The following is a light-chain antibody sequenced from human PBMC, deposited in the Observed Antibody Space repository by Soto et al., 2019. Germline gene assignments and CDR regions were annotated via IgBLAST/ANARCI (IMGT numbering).Light chain of an antibody. Sequence: SYELTQAPSVSVAPGQTARITCGGNNIAIKSVHGYQQKPGQAPVLVVYDDGDRPSGIPERFSGSNSGNTATLTITRVEAGDEADYHCQVWVSSSDHRVVFGGGTKLTVL. J-gene: IGLJ2*01. V-gene: IGLV3-21*02. CDR1: NIAIKS. CDR3: QVWVSSSDHRVV. CDR2: DDG.